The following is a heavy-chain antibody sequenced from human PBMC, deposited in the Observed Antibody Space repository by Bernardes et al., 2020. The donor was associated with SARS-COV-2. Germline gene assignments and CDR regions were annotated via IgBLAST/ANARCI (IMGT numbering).Heavy chain of an antibody. V-gene: IGHV3-74*01. CDR1: GFTFSSYW. Sequence: GGSLGLSCAASGFTFSSYWMHWVRQAPGKGLVWVSRINSDGSSTSYADSVKGRFTISRDNAKNTLYLQMNSLRAEDTAVYYCARPHYDFWSGYSGAFDIWGQGTMVTVSS. CDR3: ARPHYDFWSGYSGAFDI. CDR2: INSDGSST. J-gene: IGHJ3*02. D-gene: IGHD3-3*01.